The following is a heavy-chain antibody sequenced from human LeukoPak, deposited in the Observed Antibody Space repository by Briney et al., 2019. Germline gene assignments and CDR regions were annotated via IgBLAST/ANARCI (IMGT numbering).Heavy chain of an antibody. CDR2: ISGSGDST. V-gene: IGHV3-23*01. D-gene: IGHD5-12*01. J-gene: IGHJ4*02. CDR3: AREVPAPDSPGGYEHFDY. CDR1: GFTFSSYA. Sequence: GGSLRLSCAASGFTFSSYAMSWVRQAPGKGLEWVSAISGSGDSTYYADSVKGRFTISRDNAKNSLYLQMNSLRAADTAVYYCAREVPAPDSPGGYEHFDYWGQGTLVTVSS.